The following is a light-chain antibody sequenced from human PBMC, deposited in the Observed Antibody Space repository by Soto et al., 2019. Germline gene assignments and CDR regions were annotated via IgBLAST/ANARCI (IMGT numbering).Light chain of an antibody. J-gene: IGLJ2*01. CDR2: GNS. CDR3: QSYDSSLSGVV. V-gene: IGLV1-40*01. Sequence: QSVLTQPPSVSGAPGQRVTICCTGSSSNIGAGYDVHWYQQLPGTAPKLLIYGNSNRPSGVPDRFSGSKSGTSASLAITGLQAEDEAGYYCQSYDSSLSGVVFGGGTKLTVL. CDR1: SSNIGAGYD.